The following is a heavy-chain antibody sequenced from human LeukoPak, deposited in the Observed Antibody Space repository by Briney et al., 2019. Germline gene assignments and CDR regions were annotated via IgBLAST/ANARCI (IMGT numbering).Heavy chain of an antibody. CDR2: ISTSSNI. CDR1: GFTFTDYT. V-gene: IGHV3-69-1*01. J-gene: IGHJ4*02. CDR3: AKDGDYYDSSGQYYFDY. Sequence: PGGSLRLSCAASGFTFTDYTINWVRQAPGKGLEWVSSISTSSNIYYADSVKGRFTVSRDNAKNSVYLQTNSLRAEDTAVYYCAKDGDYYDSSGQYYFDYWGQGTLVTVSS. D-gene: IGHD3-22*01.